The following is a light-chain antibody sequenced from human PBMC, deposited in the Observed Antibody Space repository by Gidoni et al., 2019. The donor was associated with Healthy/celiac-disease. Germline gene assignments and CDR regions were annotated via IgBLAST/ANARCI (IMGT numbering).Light chain of an antibody. CDR1: QDISNY. Sequence: DIQMTRSPSSLSASVGDRVTITCQASQDISNYLNWYQQKPGKAPKLLIYDASNLETGVPSRFSGSGSGTDFTFTISSLQPEDIATYYCQQYDNLPPFGPGTKVDIK. CDR3: QQYDNLPP. V-gene: IGKV1-33*01. CDR2: DAS. J-gene: IGKJ3*01.